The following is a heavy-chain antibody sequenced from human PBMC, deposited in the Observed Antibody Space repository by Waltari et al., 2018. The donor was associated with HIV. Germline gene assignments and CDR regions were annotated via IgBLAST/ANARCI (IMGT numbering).Heavy chain of an antibody. J-gene: IGHJ1*01. Sequence: QLQLQQSGPGLVRPSETLFLTCSVSGASVSTYSSYWGWIRQSPGKGLEWIASGNPNGKPDKSPSVNNRATVSVDTSNNQFSLRLTSVTAADTAVYYCTRHPAGFTSGWFLAGYFTSWGQGTQVVVSS. CDR2: GNPNGKP. CDR3: TRHPAGFTSGWFLAGYFTS. V-gene: IGHV4-39*01. D-gene: IGHD2-15*01. CDR1: GASVSTYSSY.